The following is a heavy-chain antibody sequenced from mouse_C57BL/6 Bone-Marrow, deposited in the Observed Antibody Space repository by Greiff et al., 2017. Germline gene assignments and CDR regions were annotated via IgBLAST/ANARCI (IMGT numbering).Heavy chain of an antibody. CDR3: ARDCYYGSSFPDWYFDV. CDR1: GFTFSDYY. CDR2: INYDGSST. Sequence: EVMLVESEGGLVQPGSSMKLSCTASGFTFSDYYMAWVRQVPEKGLEWVANINYDGSSTYYLDSLKSRFIISRDNAKNILYLQMSSLKSEDTATYYCARDCYYGSSFPDWYFDVWGTGTTVTVSS. J-gene: IGHJ1*03. V-gene: IGHV5-16*01. D-gene: IGHD1-1*01.